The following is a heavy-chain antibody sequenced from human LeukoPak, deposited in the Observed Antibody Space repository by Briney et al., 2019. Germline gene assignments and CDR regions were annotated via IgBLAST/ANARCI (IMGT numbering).Heavy chain of an antibody. CDR2: ISSSSSTI. J-gene: IGHJ6*03. V-gene: IGHV3-48*01. D-gene: IGHD6-13*01. CDR1: GFTFSSYS. CDR3: AKDLAAAGPTHYYYYYYMDV. Sequence: PGGSLRLSCAASGFTFSSYSMNWVRQAPGKGLEWVSYISSSSSTIYYADSVKGRFTISRDNAKNSLYLQMNSLRAEDTAVYYCAKDLAAAGPTHYYYYYYMDVWGKGTTVTISS.